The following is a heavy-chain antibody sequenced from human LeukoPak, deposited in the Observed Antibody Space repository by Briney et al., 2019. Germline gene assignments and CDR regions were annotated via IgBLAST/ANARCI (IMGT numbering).Heavy chain of an antibody. V-gene: IGHV4-39*07. D-gene: IGHD3-10*01. Sequence: SETLSLTCTVSGGSISSSSYYWAWIRQPPGKGLEWIGEINHSGSTNYNPSLKSRVTISVDTSKNQFSLKLSSVTAADTAVYYCAFMVRGVIRNWGQGTLVTVSS. CDR2: INHSGST. CDR1: GGSISSSSYY. CDR3: AFMVRGVIRN. J-gene: IGHJ4*02.